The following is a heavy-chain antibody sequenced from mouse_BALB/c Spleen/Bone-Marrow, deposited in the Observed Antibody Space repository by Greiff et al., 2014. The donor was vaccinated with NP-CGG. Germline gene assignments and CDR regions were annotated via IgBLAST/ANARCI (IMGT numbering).Heavy chain of an antibody. CDR3: SRLGYYGGFAY. D-gene: IGHD2-3*01. V-gene: IGHV4-1*02. CDR1: GFDFSRYW. CDR2: INPDSSTI. Sequence: DVKLVEPGGGLVQPGGSLKLSCAASGFDFSRYWMSWVRQAPGKGLEWIGEINPDSSTINYTPSLKDKFIISRDNAKNTLYLQMSKVRSEDTALYYCSRLGYYGGFAYWGQGTLVTVSA. J-gene: IGHJ3*01.